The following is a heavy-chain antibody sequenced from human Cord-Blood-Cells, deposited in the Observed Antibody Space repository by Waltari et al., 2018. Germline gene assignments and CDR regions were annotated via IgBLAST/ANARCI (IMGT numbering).Heavy chain of an antibody. J-gene: IGHJ6*02. D-gene: IGHD3-22*01. V-gene: IGHV4-4*07. Sequence: QVQLQESGPGLVKPSETLSLTCTVSGGSISSYYQSWIRQHAGKGLEWIGRIYTSGSTNYNPSLKSRVTMSVDTSKNQFSLKLSSVTAADTAVYYCARDRRYYDSSGYYYYYGMDVWGQGTTVTVSS. CDR2: IYTSGST. CDR3: ARDRRYYDSSGYYYYYGMDV. CDR1: GGSISSYY.